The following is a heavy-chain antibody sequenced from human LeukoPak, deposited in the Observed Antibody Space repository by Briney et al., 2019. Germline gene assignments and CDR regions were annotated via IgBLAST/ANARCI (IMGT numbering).Heavy chain of an antibody. CDR2: INPNSGGT. J-gene: IGHJ3*02. CDR1: GYTFTGYY. CDR3: TRARGLRGWDVAFDI. Sequence: GASVKVSCKASGYTFTGYYMHWVRQAPGQGPEWMGWINPNSGGTNYAQKFQGRVTMTRDTSISTAYMELSRLRSDDTAVCYCTRARGLRGWDVAFDIWGQGTMGTVSS. D-gene: IGHD4-23*01. V-gene: IGHV1-2*02.